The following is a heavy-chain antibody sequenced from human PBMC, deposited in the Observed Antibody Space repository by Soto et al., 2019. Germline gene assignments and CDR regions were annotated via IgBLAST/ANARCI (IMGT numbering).Heavy chain of an antibody. CDR2: IIPIFGTA. V-gene: IGHV1-69*01. CDR3: ARGGEDGCNPYGWFDP. D-gene: IGHD3-16*01. J-gene: IGHJ5*02. CDR1: GGTFSSYG. Sequence: QVQLVQSGAEVKKPGSSVKVSCKASGGTFSSYGISWVRQAPGQGLEWMGGIIPIFGTANYAQKFQGRVTITADESTRTAYMELGSLRSGDTAVYYCARGGEDGCNPYGWFDPWGQGTLVTVSS.